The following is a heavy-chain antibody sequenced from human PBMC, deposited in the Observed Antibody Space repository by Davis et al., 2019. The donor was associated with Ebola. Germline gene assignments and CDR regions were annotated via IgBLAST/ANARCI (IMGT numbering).Heavy chain of an antibody. CDR3: ARQPGDYPFDY. V-gene: IGHV5-51*01. CDR2: IYTGDSDT. CDR1: GYSFTSYW. D-gene: IGHD4-17*01. Sequence: KVSCKGSGYSFTSYWIGWVRQMPGKGLEWMGIIYTGDSDTRYSPSFRGQVTISADKSSKTAFLQWSSLRASDTAMYYCARQPGDYPFDYWGQGTPVTVSS. J-gene: IGHJ4*02.